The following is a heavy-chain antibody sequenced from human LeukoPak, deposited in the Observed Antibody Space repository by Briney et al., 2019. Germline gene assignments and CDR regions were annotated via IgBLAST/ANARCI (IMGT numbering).Heavy chain of an antibody. J-gene: IGHJ4*02. CDR1: GGSFSGYY. CDR2: INHSGST. V-gene: IGHV4-34*01. Sequence: PSETLSLTCAVYGGSFSGYYWSWIRQPPGKGLEWIGEINHSGSTNYNPSLKSRVTISVDTFKNQFSLKLSSVTAADTAVYYCARTLVGGATFYWGQGTLVTVSS. D-gene: IGHD1-26*01. CDR3: ARTLVGGATFY.